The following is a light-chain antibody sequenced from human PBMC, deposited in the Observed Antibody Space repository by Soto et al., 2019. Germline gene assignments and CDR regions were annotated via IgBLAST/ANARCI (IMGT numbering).Light chain of an antibody. Sequence: DIQMTQSPSTLSASVGDRVTITCRASQSISSWLAWYQQKPGKAPNLLIYDASSLQSGVPSRFSGSGSGTEFTLTSSSLQPDDFATYYCQHYNSYWTFGQGTKVEIQ. CDR2: DAS. V-gene: IGKV1-5*01. CDR3: QHYNSYWT. J-gene: IGKJ1*01. CDR1: QSISSW.